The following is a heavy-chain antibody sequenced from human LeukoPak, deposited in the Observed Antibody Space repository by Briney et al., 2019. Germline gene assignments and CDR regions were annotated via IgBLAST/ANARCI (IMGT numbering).Heavy chain of an antibody. CDR3: ARYSTVTNYYYYYMDV. J-gene: IGHJ6*03. Sequence: PSETLSLTCTVSGGSISSGSYYWSWIRQPPGKGLEWIGEINHSGSTNYNPSLKSRVTISVDTSKNQFSLKLSSVTAADTAVYYCARYSTVTNYYYYYMDVWGKGTTVTVSS. CDR2: INHSGST. D-gene: IGHD4-11*01. V-gene: IGHV4-39*07. CDR1: GGSISSGSYY.